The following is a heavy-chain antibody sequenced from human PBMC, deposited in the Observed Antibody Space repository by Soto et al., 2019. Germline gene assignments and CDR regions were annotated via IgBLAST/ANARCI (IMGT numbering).Heavy chain of an antibody. V-gene: IGHV4-31*03. J-gene: IGHJ5*02. CDR2: IYYSGST. CDR1: GRAISSSDHY. D-gene: IGHD3-22*01. CDR3: ARDRGSGYYFDWFDP. Sequence: SETLSLTCNVSGRAISSSDHYWGWIRQSPGQGLQWIGYIYYSGSTYYNPSLKSRVTISVDTSKNQFSLKLSSVTAADTAVYYCARDRGSGYYFDWFDPWGQGTLVTVSS.